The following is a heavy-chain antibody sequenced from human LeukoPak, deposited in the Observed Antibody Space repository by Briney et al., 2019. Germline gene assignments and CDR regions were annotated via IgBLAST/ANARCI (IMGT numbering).Heavy chain of an antibody. Sequence: SETLSLTCTVSGGSISSYYWSWIRQPPGKGLEWIGYIYYSGSTNYNPSLKSRVTISVDTSKNQFSLKLSSVTAADTAVYYCARLNSYPPYCSGGSCYEIYFDYW. V-gene: IGHV4-59*08. CDR2: IYYSGST. CDR1: GGSISSYY. J-gene: IGHJ4*01. CDR3: ARLNSYPPYCSGGSCYEIYFDY. D-gene: IGHD2-15*01.